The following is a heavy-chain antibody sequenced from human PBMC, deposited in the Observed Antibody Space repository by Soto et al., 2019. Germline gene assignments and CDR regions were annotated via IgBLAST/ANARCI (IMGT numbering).Heavy chain of an antibody. D-gene: IGHD3-9*01. Sequence: GESLKIYCKGSGYGFSTYWIGWVRQMPGKSLESIGIIYPDDFETKYSPSIKGQVTIPADKSISTAYLQWSSLKASDTAMYYCARHGLHGSDWDGLDVRGQGTTVTVSS. CDR3: ARHGLHGSDWDGLDV. J-gene: IGHJ6*02. CDR1: GYGFSTYW. V-gene: IGHV5-51*01. CDR2: IYPDDFET.